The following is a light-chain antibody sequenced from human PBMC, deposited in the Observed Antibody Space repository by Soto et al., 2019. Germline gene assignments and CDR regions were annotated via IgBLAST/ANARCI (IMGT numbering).Light chain of an antibody. V-gene: IGKV1-12*01. J-gene: IGKJ5*01. CDR2: AAS. CDR1: QDIAGY. CDR3: QQYGSSPIT. Sequence: DIQVTQSPSSVSASVGDRVTITCRASQDIAGYLAWYQHKPGRAPELLIHAASSLQSGVPSRFSGSGSGTDFTLTISRLEPEDFAVYYCQQYGSSPITFGQGTRLEIK.